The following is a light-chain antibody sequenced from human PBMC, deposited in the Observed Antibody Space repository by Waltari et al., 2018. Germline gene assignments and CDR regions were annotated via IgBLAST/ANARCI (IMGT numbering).Light chain of an antibody. CDR3: HSRDSSGDVL. J-gene: IGLJ2*01. V-gene: IGLV3-19*01. CDR1: SLSTYS. Sequence: SSELTQDPAVSVALGQTVRITCQGDSLSTYSVSWFHQKPGQAPALVIYGKNNRPSGIPDRFSASSSGSTASLTIIGAQAEDEADYYCHSRDSSGDVLIGGGTKLTVV. CDR2: GKN.